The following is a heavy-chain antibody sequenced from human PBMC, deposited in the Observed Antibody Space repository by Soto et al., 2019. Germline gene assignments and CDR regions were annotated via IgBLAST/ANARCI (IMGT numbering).Heavy chain of an antibody. D-gene: IGHD6-6*01. Sequence: PSETLSLTCTVSGGSISSGGYYWSWIRQHPGKGLEWIGYIYYSGSTYYNPSLKSRVTISVDTSKNQFSLKLSSVTAADTAVYYCARDRSSSFDYWGQGTLVTVSS. CDR1: GGSISSGGYY. CDR2: IYYSGST. J-gene: IGHJ4*02. CDR3: ARDRSSSFDY. V-gene: IGHV4-31*03.